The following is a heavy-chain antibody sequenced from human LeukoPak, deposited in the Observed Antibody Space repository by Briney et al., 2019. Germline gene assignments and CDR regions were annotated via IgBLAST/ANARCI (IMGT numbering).Heavy chain of an antibody. V-gene: IGHV4-34*01. J-gene: IGHJ4*02. CDR2: INHSGST. D-gene: IGHD2-15*01. CDR1: GGSFSGYY. CDR3: ARGEVASRGCRLDY. Sequence: PSETLSLTCAVYGGSFSGYYWSWIRQPPGKGLEWIGEINHSGSTNYNPSLKSRVTISVDTSKNQFSLKLSSVTAADTAVHYCARGEVASRGCRLDYWGQGTLVTVSS.